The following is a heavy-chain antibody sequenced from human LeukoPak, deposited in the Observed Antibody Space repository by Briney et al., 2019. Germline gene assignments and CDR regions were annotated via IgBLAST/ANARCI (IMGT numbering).Heavy chain of an antibody. Sequence: SETLSLTCTVSGGSISSYYWSWLRQHPGKRLEWFGYIYYSGSTYYNPSLKSRVTISVDTSKNQFSLKLSSVTAADTAVYYCAREVLLWFGESSGAFDIWGQGTMVTVSS. CDR1: GGSISSYY. V-gene: IGHV4-59*06. J-gene: IGHJ3*02. CDR3: AREVLLWFGESSGAFDI. D-gene: IGHD3-10*01. CDR2: IYYSGST.